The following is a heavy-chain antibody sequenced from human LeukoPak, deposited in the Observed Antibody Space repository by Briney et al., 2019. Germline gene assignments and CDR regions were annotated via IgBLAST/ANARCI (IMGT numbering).Heavy chain of an antibody. Sequence: GGSLRLSCAASGFTFSSYWMSWVRQAPGKGLEWVSIIYSGGSTYYADSVKGRFTISRDNSKNTLYLQMNSLRPEDTAVYYCAKPAPGDPPTYFDSWGQGTLVTVSS. D-gene: IGHD1-26*01. CDR2: IYSGGST. CDR1: GFTFSSYW. J-gene: IGHJ4*02. V-gene: IGHV3-66*02. CDR3: AKPAPGDPPTYFDS.